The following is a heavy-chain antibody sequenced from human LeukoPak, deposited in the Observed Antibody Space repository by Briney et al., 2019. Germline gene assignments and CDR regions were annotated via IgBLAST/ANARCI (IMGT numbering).Heavy chain of an antibody. V-gene: IGHV3-11*04. J-gene: IGHJ4*02. CDR3: AKGVTTVVQPLFDY. D-gene: IGHD4-23*01. CDR2: ISSSGSTI. CDR1: GFPFSDYY. Sequence: GGSLRLSCAASGFPFSDYYMSWIRQAPGKGLEWVSYISSSGSTIYYADSVKGRFAISRDNAKNSLYLQMNSLRAEDTAVYYCAKGVTTVVQPLFDYWGQGTLVTVSS.